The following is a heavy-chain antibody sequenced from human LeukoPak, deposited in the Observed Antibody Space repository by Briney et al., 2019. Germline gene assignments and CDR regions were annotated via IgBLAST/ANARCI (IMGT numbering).Heavy chain of an antibody. CDR2: ISYEEKK. Sequence: GGSLRLSCAASGFPFGDYSMHWVRQAPGKGLEWVTLISYEEKKYYADSVRGRFTISRDNSRNTLSLQMNSLRPDDTAVYYCARQTPYSGSSVDFWGQGTLVTVSS. CDR3: ARQTPYSGSSVDF. V-gene: IGHV3-30*01. D-gene: IGHD6-6*01. CDR1: GFPFGDYS. J-gene: IGHJ4*02.